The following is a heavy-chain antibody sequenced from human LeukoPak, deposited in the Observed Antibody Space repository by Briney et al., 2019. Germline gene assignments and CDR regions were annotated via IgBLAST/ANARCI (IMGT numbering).Heavy chain of an antibody. J-gene: IGHJ4*02. CDR2: ITPKSGDT. V-gene: IGHV1-2*02. Sequence: GAPVKASCKASGYTFSDFYIHRVRQAPGQGLEYVGWITPKSGDTYSPQRFQGRVTMTRDASISTAYMELSSLRSDDTAVYFCARVRLADERAWAYWGQGTLVTVSS. CDR1: GYTFSDFY. D-gene: IGHD3-3*02. CDR3: ARVRLADERAWAY.